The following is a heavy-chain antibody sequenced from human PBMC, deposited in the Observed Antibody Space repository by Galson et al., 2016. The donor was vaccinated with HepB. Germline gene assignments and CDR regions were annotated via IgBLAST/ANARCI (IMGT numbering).Heavy chain of an antibody. Sequence: SLRLSCAASGFTFSSYGMSWVRLAPGKGLEWVSGIRGSGADTYYADSVKGRFTISRDNSKNMVYLQMNSLRVDDTAVYYCALGQGFLADSWGQGTLVTVSS. CDR1: GFTFSSYG. CDR3: ALGQGFLADS. J-gene: IGHJ4*02. V-gene: IGHV3-23*01. CDR2: IRGSGADT.